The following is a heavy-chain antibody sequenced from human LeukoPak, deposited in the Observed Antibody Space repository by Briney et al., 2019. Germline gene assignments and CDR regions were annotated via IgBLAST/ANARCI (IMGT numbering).Heavy chain of an antibody. J-gene: IGHJ4*02. V-gene: IGHV3-23*01. CDR2: ISGRDT. CDR3: ATLYEIHSDF. D-gene: IGHD2/OR15-2a*01. Sequence: GSLRLSCSASGITLSKYTLSWVRLAPGEGLEWVSGISGRDTFYADFVKGRFTISSDNSRNTAYLQLNSLSVADTAIYYCATLYEIHSDFWGQGTLVTVSS. CDR1: GITLSKYT.